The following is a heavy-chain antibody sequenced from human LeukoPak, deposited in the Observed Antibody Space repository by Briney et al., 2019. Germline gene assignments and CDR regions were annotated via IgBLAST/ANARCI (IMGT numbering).Heavy chain of an antibody. Sequence: PGGSLRLSCAASGFTFSSYGMHWVRQAPGKGLEWVALIWYDGSNIYYADSVKGRFTISRDNSKNTLYLQMNSLRAEDTAVYYCARGPLRSYYDFWSGSTDFDYWGQGTLVTVSS. V-gene: IGHV3-33*01. J-gene: IGHJ4*02. CDR2: IWYDGSNI. CDR1: GFTFSSYG. D-gene: IGHD3-3*01. CDR3: ARGPLRSYYDFWSGSTDFDY.